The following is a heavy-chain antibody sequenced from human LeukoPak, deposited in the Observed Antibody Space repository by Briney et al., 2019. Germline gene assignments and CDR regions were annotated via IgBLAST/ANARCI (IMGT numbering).Heavy chain of an antibody. D-gene: IGHD5-18*01. Sequence: GRSLRLSCAASGFTFSSYAMHWVRQAPGKGLGWVAVISYDGSNKYYADSVKGRFTISRDNSKNTLYLQMNSLRAEDTAVYYCARDPDDTAHWGQGTLVTVSS. J-gene: IGHJ4*02. CDR1: GFTFSSYA. CDR2: ISYDGSNK. CDR3: ARDPDDTAH. V-gene: IGHV3-30-3*01.